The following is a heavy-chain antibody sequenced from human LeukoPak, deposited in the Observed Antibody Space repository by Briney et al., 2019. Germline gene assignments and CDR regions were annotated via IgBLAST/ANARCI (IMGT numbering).Heavy chain of an antibody. J-gene: IGHJ5*02. D-gene: IGHD3-10*01. Sequence: ASVKVSCKASGYTFTGYYMHWVRQAPGQGLEWMGWINPNSGGRSYAQKFQGRVTMTRDTSISTAYMELSRLRSDDTAVYYCARGVYGSGSYSWFDPWGQGTLVTVSS. CDR1: GYTFTGYY. CDR2: INPNSGGR. V-gene: IGHV1-2*02. CDR3: ARGVYGSGSYSWFDP.